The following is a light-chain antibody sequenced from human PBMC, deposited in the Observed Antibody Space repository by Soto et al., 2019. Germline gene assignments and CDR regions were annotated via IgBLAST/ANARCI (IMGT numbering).Light chain of an antibody. J-gene: IGKJ3*01. CDR1: QSVSSTY. Sequence: EIELTQSPAPLSLSPVESPNLSCRASQSVSSTYLVWYQQKPGQAPRLLIYGATSRASGIPDRFSGSGSGTDFTLTISRLEPEDFAVYYCQQFGDSLTFGPGTKVDIK. V-gene: IGKV3-20*01. CDR2: GAT. CDR3: QQFGDSLT.